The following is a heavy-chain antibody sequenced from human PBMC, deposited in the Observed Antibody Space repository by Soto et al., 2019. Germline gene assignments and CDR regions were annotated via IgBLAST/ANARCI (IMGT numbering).Heavy chain of an antibody. J-gene: IGHJ6*02. CDR2: ISYDGSNK. CDR1: GFTFSSYG. D-gene: IGHD2-2*03. Sequence: GRSLRLSCAASGFTFSSYGMHWVRQAPGKGLEWVAVISYDGSNKYYADSVKGRFTISRDNSKNTLYLQMNSLRAEDTAVYYCAKDRGYCSSTSCYVNYYYYGMDVWGQGTTVTVSS. CDR3: AKDRGYCSSTSCYVNYYYYGMDV. V-gene: IGHV3-30*18.